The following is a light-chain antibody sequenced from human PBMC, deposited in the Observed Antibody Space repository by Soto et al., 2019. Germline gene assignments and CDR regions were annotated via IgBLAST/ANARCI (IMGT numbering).Light chain of an antibody. V-gene: IGLV2-14*01. Sequence: QSVLTQPASESGSPGQSITISCTGTSSDVGGYNYVSWYQQHPGKAPKLMIYELSNRPSGVSNRFSGSKSGNTASLAISGIQAEDEADYYCSSYTSSSTLYVFGTGSKVTGL. J-gene: IGLJ1*01. CDR2: ELS. CDR3: SSYTSSSTLYV. CDR1: SSDVGGYNY.